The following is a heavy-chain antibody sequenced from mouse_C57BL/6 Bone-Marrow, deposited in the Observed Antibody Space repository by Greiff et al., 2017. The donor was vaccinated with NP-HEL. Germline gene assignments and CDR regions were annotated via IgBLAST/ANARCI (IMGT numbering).Heavy chain of an antibody. V-gene: IGHV5-4*03. J-gene: IGHJ4*01. CDR2: ISDGGSYT. CDR3: ARSVTTVVATRYAMDY. Sequence: EVKLVESGGGLVKPGGSLKLSCAASGFTFSSYAMSWVRQTPEKRLEWVATISDGGSYTYYPDNVKGRFTISRDHAKNNLYLQMSHLKSEDTAMYYCARSVTTVVATRYAMDYWGQGTSVTVSS. D-gene: IGHD1-1*01. CDR1: GFTFSSYA.